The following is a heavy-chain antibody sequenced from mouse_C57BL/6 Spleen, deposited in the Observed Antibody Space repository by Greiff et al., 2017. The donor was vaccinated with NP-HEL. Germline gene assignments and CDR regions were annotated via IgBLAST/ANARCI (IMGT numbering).Heavy chain of an antibody. CDR2: IDPSDSYT. CDR3: ARIYYDYAMDD. CDR1: GYTFTSYW. J-gene: IGHJ4*01. Sequence: QVQLQQPGAELVKPGASVKLSCKASGYTFTSYWMQWVKQRPGQGLEWIGEIDPSDSYTNYNQKFKGKATLTVDTSSSTAYMQLSSLTSEDSAVYYCARIYYDYAMDDWGQGTSVTVSS. D-gene: IGHD2-1*01. V-gene: IGHV1-50*01.